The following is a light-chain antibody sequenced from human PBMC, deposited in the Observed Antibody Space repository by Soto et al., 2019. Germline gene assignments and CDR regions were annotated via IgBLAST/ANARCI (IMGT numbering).Light chain of an antibody. J-gene: IGKJ4*01. V-gene: IGKV3-11*01. CDR1: QSVSNY. CDR2: DAS. Sequence: EIVLTQSPATLSLSPGERATLSCRASQSVSNYLAWYQQKPGQAPRLLIYDASNRATGIPARFSGSGSGTGFTITISSLEPEDFAVYYCQQRSNWPLLTFGGGTKVEIK. CDR3: QQRSNWPLLT.